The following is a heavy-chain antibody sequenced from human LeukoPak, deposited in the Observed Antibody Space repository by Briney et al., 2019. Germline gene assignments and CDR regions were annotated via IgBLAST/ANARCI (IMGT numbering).Heavy chain of an antibody. V-gene: IGHV3-21*01. D-gene: IGHD4-17*01. Sequence: GGSLRLSCAASGFTFSTYSMNWVRQAPGKGLEWVSSISSSNSYIYYADSVKGRFTISRDKAKNSLYLQMNTLRAEDTAVYYCAREGRMNYGDYPYYFDYWGQGTLVTVSS. J-gene: IGHJ4*02. CDR2: ISSSNSYI. CDR1: GFTFSTYS. CDR3: AREGRMNYGDYPYYFDY.